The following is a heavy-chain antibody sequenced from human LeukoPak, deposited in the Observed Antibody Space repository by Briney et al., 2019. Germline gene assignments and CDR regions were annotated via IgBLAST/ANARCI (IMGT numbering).Heavy chain of an antibody. CDR2: ISGSGDST. J-gene: IGHJ4*02. D-gene: IGHD6-19*01. Sequence: PGGPLRLSCAASGFTFSSYGMSWVRQAPGKGLEWVSGISGSGDSTNYADSVKGRFTISRDNSKNMLFLQMNFLRVEDTAIYFCAKVGGVIVAGTTAFDNWGQGTLVIVPS. V-gene: IGHV3-23*01. CDR1: GFTFSSYG. CDR3: AKVGGVIVAGTTAFDN.